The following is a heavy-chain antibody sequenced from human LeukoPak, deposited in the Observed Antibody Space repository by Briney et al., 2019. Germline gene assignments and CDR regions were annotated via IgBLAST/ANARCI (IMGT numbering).Heavy chain of an antibody. J-gene: IGHJ4*02. D-gene: IGHD6-19*01. CDR3: ARAHSSGWDLGFDY. CDR1: GGSIRSYY. Sequence: SETLSLTCTVFGGSIRSYYWSWIRQPPGKGLEWIGYIYYSGSTNYNPSLTSRVTISVDTSNNQFSLKLSSVTAADTAVYYCARAHSSGWDLGFDYWGQGTLDTVSS. CDR2: IYYSGST. V-gene: IGHV4-59*01.